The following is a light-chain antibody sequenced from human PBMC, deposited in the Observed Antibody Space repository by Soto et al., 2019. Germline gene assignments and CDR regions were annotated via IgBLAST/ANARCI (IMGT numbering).Light chain of an antibody. J-gene: IGKJ1*01. CDR1: QSVSSSY. CDR3: QQYGSSQT. V-gene: IGKV3-20*01. Sequence: EIVLTQSPGTLSLSPGERATLSCRASQSVSSSYLAWYQQKPGQAPTLLIYGASSRATGIPDRFSGSGSGTDFTLTISRLEPEDFAVYYDQQYGSSQTFGQGTKVEMK. CDR2: GAS.